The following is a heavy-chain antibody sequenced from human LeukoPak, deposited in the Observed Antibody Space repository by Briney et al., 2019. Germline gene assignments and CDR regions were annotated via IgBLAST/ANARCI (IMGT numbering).Heavy chain of an antibody. CDR3: ARGYYYGSGSYRYYYYYYYMDV. J-gene: IGHJ6*03. V-gene: IGHV4-59*01. CDR1: GGSISSYY. CDR2: IYYSGST. D-gene: IGHD3-10*01. Sequence: PSETLSLTCTVSGGSISSYYWSLIRQPPGKGLEWIGYIYYSGSTNYNPSLKSRVTISVDTSKNQFSLKLSSVTAADTAVYYCARGYYYGSGSYRYYYYYYYMDVWGKGTTVTVSS.